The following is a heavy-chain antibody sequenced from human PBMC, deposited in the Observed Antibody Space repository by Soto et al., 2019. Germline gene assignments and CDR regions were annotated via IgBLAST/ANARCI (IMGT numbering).Heavy chain of an antibody. CDR3: ARATIYDSSGYYSFEP. CDR1: GFTFSNAW. J-gene: IGHJ5*02. D-gene: IGHD3-22*01. Sequence: GGSLRLSCAASGFTFSNAWMSLVRQAPGKGLECVCRIKIKTDGGTTDYAAPVKGRFTISRDDSKDTLYLQMNSLKTEDTAVYYCARATIYDSSGYYSFEPWGQGTMVTFSS. V-gene: IGHV3-15*01. CDR2: IKIKTDGGTT.